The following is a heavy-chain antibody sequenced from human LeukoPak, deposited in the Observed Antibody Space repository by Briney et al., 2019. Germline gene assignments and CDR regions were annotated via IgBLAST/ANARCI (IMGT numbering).Heavy chain of an antibody. CDR3: ARDGGDSAALTAFDY. CDR1: GDSVSSNSAA. CDR2: TYYRSKWYN. D-gene: IGHD4/OR15-4a*01. Sequence: SQTLSLTCAISGDSVSSNSAAWNWIRQSPSRGLEWLGRTYYRSKWYNEYAVSVKSRINVNPDTSKNQFSLQLNSVTPEDTAVYYCARDGGDSAALTAFDYWGQGTLVTVSS. V-gene: IGHV6-1*01. J-gene: IGHJ4*02.